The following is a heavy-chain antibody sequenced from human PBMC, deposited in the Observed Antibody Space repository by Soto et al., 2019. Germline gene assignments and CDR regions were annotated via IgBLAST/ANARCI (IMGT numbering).Heavy chain of an antibody. CDR3: ARSTYYGDYAFDI. CDR1: GFTVSSNY. J-gene: IGHJ3*02. D-gene: IGHD4-17*01. V-gene: IGHV3-66*01. Sequence: PGGSLRLSCAASGFTVSSNYMSWVRQAPGKGLEWVSVIYSGGSTYYADSVKGRFTISRDNSKNTLYLQMNSLRAEDTAVYYCARSTYYGDYAFDIWGQGTMVNVSS. CDR2: IYSGGST.